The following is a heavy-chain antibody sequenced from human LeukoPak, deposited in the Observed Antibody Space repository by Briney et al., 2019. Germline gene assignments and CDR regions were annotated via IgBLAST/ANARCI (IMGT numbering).Heavy chain of an antibody. CDR3: ARELRITMVRGVIGNWFDP. D-gene: IGHD3-10*01. CDR1: GYTFTSYY. V-gene: IGHV1-46*01. Sequence: ASVKVSCKASGYTFTSYYMHWVRQAPGQGLEWMGIINPSGGSTSYAQKFQGRVTMTRDTSTSTVYMELSSLRSEDTAVYYCARELRITMVRGVIGNWFDPWGQGTLVTVSS. J-gene: IGHJ5*02. CDR2: INPSGGST.